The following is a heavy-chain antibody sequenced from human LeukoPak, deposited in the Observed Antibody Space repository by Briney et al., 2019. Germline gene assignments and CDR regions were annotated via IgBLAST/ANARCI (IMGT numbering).Heavy chain of an antibody. V-gene: IGHV3-21*01. D-gene: IGHD1-1*01. CDR3: ARDVQPFDY. J-gene: IGHJ4*02. CDR1: GFTFSSYT. CDR2: ISATSKYI. Sequence: NPGGSLRLSCAASGFTFSSYTMNWVRQAPGKGLEWVSSISATSKYIYYAHSVRGRFTISRDNAKNSLYLQMNSLRAEDTAVYYCARDVQPFDYWGQGTLVTVSS.